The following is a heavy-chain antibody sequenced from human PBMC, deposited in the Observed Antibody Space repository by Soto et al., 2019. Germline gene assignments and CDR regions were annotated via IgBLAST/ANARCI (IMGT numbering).Heavy chain of an antibody. CDR2: IYPDDSDT. CDR1: GYSFTNYW. J-gene: IGHJ6*02. V-gene: IGHV5-51*01. CDR3: ARQEAYFEWGV. Sequence: PGESLKISCEASGYSFTNYWIGWVRQMPGKGLEWMGSIYPDDSDTRDSPSFQGQVIMSADKSISTAYLQWSSLKASDTAIYYCARQEAYFEWGVWGHGTTVTVSS. D-gene: IGHD1-26*01.